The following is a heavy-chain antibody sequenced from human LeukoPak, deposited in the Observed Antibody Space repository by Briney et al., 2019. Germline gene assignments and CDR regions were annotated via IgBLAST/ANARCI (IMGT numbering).Heavy chain of an antibody. Sequence: SETLSLTCTVSGGSIRSYYWSWIRQPPGKELEWIGYIYYSGSTNYNPSLKSRVIISVDTSRNQFSLKLSSVTAADTAVYYCARRPAVVVTAANNWFDPWGQGTLVTVSS. CDR1: GGSIRSYY. D-gene: IGHD2-21*02. CDR3: ARRPAVVVTAANNWFDP. V-gene: IGHV4-59*12. CDR2: IYYSGST. J-gene: IGHJ5*02.